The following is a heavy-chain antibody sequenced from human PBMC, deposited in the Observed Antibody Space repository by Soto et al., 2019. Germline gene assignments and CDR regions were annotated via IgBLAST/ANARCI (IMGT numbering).Heavy chain of an antibody. V-gene: IGHV3-7*01. Sequence: GGSLRLSCAASGFTFSSYWMSWVRQAPGKGLEWVANIKQDGSEKYYVDSVKGRFTISRDNAKNSLYLQMNSLRAEDTAVYYCARDRKYSSSSRYYGMDVWGQGTTVTVSS. CDR1: GFTFSSYW. CDR2: IKQDGSEK. CDR3: ARDRKYSSSSRYYGMDV. J-gene: IGHJ6*02. D-gene: IGHD6-6*01.